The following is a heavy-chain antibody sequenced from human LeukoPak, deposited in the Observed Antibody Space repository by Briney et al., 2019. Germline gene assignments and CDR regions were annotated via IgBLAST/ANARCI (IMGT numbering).Heavy chain of an antibody. V-gene: IGHV4-4*07. CDR1: GGSISSYY. CDR2: IHPSGIT. D-gene: IGHD1-1*01. CDR3: ARGQDAFKTGY. J-gene: IGHJ4*02. Sequence: PSETLSLTCTVSGGSISSYYWSWIRQPAGKGLEWIGYIHPSGITDYNPSLKSRVTMSLAMSQNQFSLKLTSVTAADTAIYYCARGQDAFKTGYWGQGTLVTVSS.